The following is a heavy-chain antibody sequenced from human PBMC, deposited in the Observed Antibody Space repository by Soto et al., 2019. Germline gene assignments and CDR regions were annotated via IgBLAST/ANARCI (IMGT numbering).Heavy chain of an antibody. V-gene: IGHV3-74*03. D-gene: IGHD1-1*01. Sequence: AGSLRLSCAASGFTFTHYRIHWVRQPPGKGLEWVGRINSDGARIEYGDSVKGRFTISRDNAHNMVFLQMNSLTDEDAGVYRGARAGDWNYVQDFWGQGTQVTVSS. CDR2: INSDGARI. CDR1: GFTFTHYR. J-gene: IGHJ4*02. CDR3: ARAGDWNYVQDF.